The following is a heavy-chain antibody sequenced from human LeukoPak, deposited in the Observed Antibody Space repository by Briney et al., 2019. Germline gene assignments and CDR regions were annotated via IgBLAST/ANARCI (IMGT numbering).Heavy chain of an antibody. Sequence: PGGSPRLSCAASGFTFSNAWMSWVRQAPGKGLEWVGRIKSKTDGGTTDYAAPVKGRFTISRDDSKNTLYLQINSLKTEDTAVYYCTKVAIGDFFNYWGQGTLVTVSS. J-gene: IGHJ4*02. CDR1: GFTFSNAW. V-gene: IGHV3-15*01. D-gene: IGHD2-2*01. CDR3: TKVAIGDFFNY. CDR2: IKSKTDGGTT.